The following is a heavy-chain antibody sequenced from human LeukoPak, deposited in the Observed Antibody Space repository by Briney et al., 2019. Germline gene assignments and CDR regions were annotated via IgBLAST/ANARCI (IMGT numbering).Heavy chain of an antibody. CDR2: IYYSGST. J-gene: IGHJ4*02. V-gene: IGHV4-39*01. CDR3: VNYYDSSDYQQPNHFDY. D-gene: IGHD3-22*01. Sequence: SETLSLTCTVSGVSIGSSSYYWGWIRQPPGKGLDWIGSIYYSGSTYYNPSLKSRFTISVDTSKNQFSLKLSSVTAADTAVYYCVNYYDSSDYQQPNHFDYWGQGTLVTVSS. CDR1: GVSIGSSSYY.